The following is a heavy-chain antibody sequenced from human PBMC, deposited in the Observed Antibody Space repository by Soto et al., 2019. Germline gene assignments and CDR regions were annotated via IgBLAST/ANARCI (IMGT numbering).Heavy chain of an antibody. D-gene: IGHD1-26*01. J-gene: IGHJ5*02. V-gene: IGHV4-59*08. Sequence: SETLSLTCTVSGGSISSYYWSWIRQPPGKGLEWIGYIYYSGSTNYNPSLKSRVTISVDTSKNQFSLKLSSVTAADTAVYYCARHGTFRMPKGFDPWGQGTLVTVSS. CDR3: ARHGTFRMPKGFDP. CDR1: GGSISSYY. CDR2: IYYSGST.